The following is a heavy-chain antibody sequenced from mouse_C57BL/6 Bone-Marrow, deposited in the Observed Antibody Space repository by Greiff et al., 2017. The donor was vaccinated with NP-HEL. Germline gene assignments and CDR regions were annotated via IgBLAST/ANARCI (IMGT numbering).Heavy chain of an antibody. J-gene: IGHJ4*01. CDR1: GFTFSDFY. CDR3: ACDGDCGSTGYYAMDY. CDR2: SRNKADDYTT. Sequence: EVNVVESGGGLVQPGRSLRLSCATSGFTFSDFYMEWVRQAPGKGLEWIAASRNKADDYTTEYSASVKGRFIVSRDTSQSILYLQMNALRAEDTAIYYCACDGDCGSTGYYAMDYWGQGTSVTVSS. V-gene: IGHV7-1*01. D-gene: IGHD1-1*01.